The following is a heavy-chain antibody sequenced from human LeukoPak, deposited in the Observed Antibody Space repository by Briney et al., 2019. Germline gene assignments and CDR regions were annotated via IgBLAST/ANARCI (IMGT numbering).Heavy chain of an antibody. V-gene: IGHV4-31*03. Sequence: PSQTLSLTCTVSGSSISSGGYYWSWIRQHPGKGLEWIGYIYYSGSTYYNASLKSRLTISVDTSKNQFSLKLSSVTAADTAVYYCARVSGSYYVVDYWGQGTLVTVSS. CDR3: ARVSGSYYVVDY. D-gene: IGHD1-26*01. CDR2: IYYSGST. CDR1: GSSISSGGYY. J-gene: IGHJ4*02.